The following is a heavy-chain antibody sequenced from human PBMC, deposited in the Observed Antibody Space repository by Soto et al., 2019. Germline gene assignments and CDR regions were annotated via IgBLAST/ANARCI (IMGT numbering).Heavy chain of an antibody. V-gene: IGHV1-18*01. J-gene: IGHJ4*02. Sequence: GASVNVSCKASGYTFTNFGISWVRQAPGQGLEWMGWISAYNGNTNYAQNFQGRVTMTTDTSTSTAYMELRSLRSDDTAVYYCARDDSGFSGSHYIDYFNYWGQGALVTVSS. CDR2: ISAYNGNT. CDR3: ARDDSGFSGSHYIDYFNY. D-gene: IGHD1-26*01. CDR1: GYTFTNFG.